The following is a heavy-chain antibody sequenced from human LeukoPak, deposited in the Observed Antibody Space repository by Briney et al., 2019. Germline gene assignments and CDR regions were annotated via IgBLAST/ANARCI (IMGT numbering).Heavy chain of an antibody. J-gene: IGHJ5*02. CDR3: ARDVRYASGWSTPES. CDR2: IYSSGSA. Sequence: KPSETLSLTCTVSGGSIINHYWSWIRQPTGKGLEGSGRIYSSGSAKYSPSLKSRFSMSIDTSNNHFSLNLTSVTAADTALYFCARDVRYASGWSTPESWGQGTLVTVSS. V-gene: IGHV4-4*07. CDR1: GGSIINHY. D-gene: IGHD6-19*01.